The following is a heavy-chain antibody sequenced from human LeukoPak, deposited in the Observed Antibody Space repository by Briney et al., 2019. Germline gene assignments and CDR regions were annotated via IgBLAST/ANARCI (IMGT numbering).Heavy chain of an antibody. V-gene: IGHV4-30-4*01. J-gene: IGHJ4*02. CDR3: ARDGGSYRDFEY. CDR2: ISYSGST. CDR1: GGSISSGDYY. Sequence: KPSQTLSLTCTVSGGSISSGDYYWSWIRQPPGKGLEWIGFISYSGSTYSNPSLKSRVTISLDTSKNQFSLRLSSVTAADTAVYYCARDGGSYRDFEYWGQGTLVTVSS. D-gene: IGHD1-26*01.